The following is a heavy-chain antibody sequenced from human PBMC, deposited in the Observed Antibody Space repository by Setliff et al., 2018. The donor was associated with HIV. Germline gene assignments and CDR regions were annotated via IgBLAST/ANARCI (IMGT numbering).Heavy chain of an antibody. V-gene: IGHV4-39*02. D-gene: IGHD6-6*01. CDR3: AREFSSSSFDQ. Sequence: PSETLSLTCSVSGGSISSGSHYWGWIRQAPGKGLEWIGNIYYSGTTLYNPSLKSRVSISVDTSRNEFSLKLTSVTAADTAVYYCAREFSSSSFDQWGQGTLVTVSS. J-gene: IGHJ4*02. CDR1: GGSISSGSHY. CDR2: IYYSGTT.